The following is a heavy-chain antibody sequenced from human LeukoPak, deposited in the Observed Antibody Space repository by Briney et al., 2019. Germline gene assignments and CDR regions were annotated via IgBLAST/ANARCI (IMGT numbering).Heavy chain of an antibody. J-gene: IGHJ5*02. V-gene: IGHV1-69*04. CDR2: IIPIFGIA. D-gene: IGHD2-2*01. CDR3: ARDRCSSTSCYRVNNWFDP. Sequence: SVKVSCKASGGTFSSYAISWVRQAPGQRLEWMGRIIPIFGIANYAQKFQGRVTITADKSTSTAYMELSSLRSEDTAVYYCARDRCSSTSCYRVNNWFDPWGQGTLVTVSS. CDR1: GGTFSSYA.